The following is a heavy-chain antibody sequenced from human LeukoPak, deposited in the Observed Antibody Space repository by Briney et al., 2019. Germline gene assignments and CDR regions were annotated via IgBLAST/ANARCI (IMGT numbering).Heavy chain of an antibody. J-gene: IGHJ6*03. CDR1: VYTFTGYY. D-gene: IGHD1-26*01. Sequence: GASVKVSCKASVYTFTGYYMHWVRQAPGQGLEWMGSINPNSGGTNYAQKFQGRVTMTRDTSISTAYMELSRLRSDDTAVYYCAREGSGSPPYYYYMDVWGKGTTVTISS. V-gene: IGHV1-2*02. CDR3: AREGSGSPPYYYYMDV. CDR2: INPNSGGT.